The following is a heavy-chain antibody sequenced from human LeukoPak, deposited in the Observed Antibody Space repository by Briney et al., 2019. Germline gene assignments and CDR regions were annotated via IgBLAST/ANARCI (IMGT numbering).Heavy chain of an antibody. J-gene: IGHJ4*02. CDR3: TREPLTGYFGFDY. CDR1: GFIVSSNY. V-gene: IGHV3-53*01. Sequence: GGSLRLSCTASGFIVSSNYMSWVRQAPGKGLEWVSEIYSGGRTEYADSVKGRFSVSRGNSKNTVYLQMNSLRADDTALYYCTREPLTGYFGFDYWGQGTQVTVSS. D-gene: IGHD3-9*01. CDR2: IYSGGRT.